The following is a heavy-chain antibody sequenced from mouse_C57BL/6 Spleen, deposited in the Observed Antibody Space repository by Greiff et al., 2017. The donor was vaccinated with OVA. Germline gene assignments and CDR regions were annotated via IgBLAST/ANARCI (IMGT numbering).Heavy chain of an antibody. CDR1: GYTFTDYY. Sequence: EVQLQQSGPELVKPGASVKISCKASGYTFTDYYMNWVKQSHGKSLEWIGDINPNNGGTSYNQKFKGKATLTVDKSSSTAYMELRSLTSEDSAVYYCALYYSNYDYAMDYWGQGTSVTVSS. CDR3: ALYYSNYDYAMDY. D-gene: IGHD2-5*01. J-gene: IGHJ4*01. V-gene: IGHV1-26*01. CDR2: INPNNGGT.